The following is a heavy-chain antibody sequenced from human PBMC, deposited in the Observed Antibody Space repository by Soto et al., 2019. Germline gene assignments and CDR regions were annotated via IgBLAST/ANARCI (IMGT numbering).Heavy chain of an antibody. V-gene: IGHV1-69*01. CDR1: GGTFSSYA. Sequence: QVQLVQSGAEVKKPGSSVKVSCKASGGTFSSYAISWVRQAPGQGLEWMGGIIPIFGTANYAQKFQGRVTITADDSTSTAYMELRSLRSEDTSVYYCATLTYYYDSSGYYLGWSNPVWYFDLWGRGTLVTVSS. CDR3: ATLTYYYDSSGYYLGWSNPVWYFDL. J-gene: IGHJ2*01. D-gene: IGHD3-22*01. CDR2: IIPIFGTA.